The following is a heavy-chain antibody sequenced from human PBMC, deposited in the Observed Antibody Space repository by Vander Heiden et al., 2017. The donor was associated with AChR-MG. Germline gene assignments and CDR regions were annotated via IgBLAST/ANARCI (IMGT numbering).Heavy chain of an antibody. D-gene: IGHD2-15*01. Sequence: EVQLVESGGGLVKPGGSLRLSCAASGFTSSSHRMNWVRQAPGKEVEWVSSISSSSSYIYYAESVKGRFTISRDNAKNSLYLQMNSLRAEDTAVYYCARRAGYCSGGSCTRGWFDPWGQGTLVTVSS. CDR1: GFTSSSHR. CDR2: ISSSSSYI. V-gene: IGHV3-21*01. CDR3: ARRAGYCSGGSCTRGWFDP. J-gene: IGHJ5*02.